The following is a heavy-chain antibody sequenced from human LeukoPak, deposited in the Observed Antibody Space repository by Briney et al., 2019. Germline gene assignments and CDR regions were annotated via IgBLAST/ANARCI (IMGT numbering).Heavy chain of an antibody. V-gene: IGHV3-23*01. Sequence: PGGSLRLSCAASGFTFSSCTLSWVRQAPGKGLEWVSAISGSGGSTYHADSVKGRFTISRDNSKNTLYLQMNSLRPEDTALYYCAKERSRDSSGWYYFDYWGQGTLVTVSS. D-gene: IGHD6-19*01. CDR1: GFTFSSCT. CDR2: ISGSGGST. J-gene: IGHJ4*02. CDR3: AKERSRDSSGWYYFDY.